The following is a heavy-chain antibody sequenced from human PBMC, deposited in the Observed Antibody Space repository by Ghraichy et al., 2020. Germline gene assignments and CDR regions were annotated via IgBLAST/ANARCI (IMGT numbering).Heavy chain of an antibody. V-gene: IGHV4-59*01. Sequence: SETLSLTCTVSGGSISSYYWSWIRQPPGKGLEWIGYIYYSGSTNYNPSLKSRVTISVDTSKNQFSLKLSSVTAADTAVYYCARGYSSSWPFDYWGQGTLVTVSS. D-gene: IGHD6-13*01. J-gene: IGHJ4*02. CDR3: ARGYSSSWPFDY. CDR2: IYYSGST. CDR1: GGSISSYY.